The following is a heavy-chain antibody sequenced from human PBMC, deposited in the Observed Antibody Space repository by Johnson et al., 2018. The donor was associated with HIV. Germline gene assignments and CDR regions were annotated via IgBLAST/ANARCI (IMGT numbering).Heavy chain of an antibody. D-gene: IGHD3-10*01. J-gene: IGHJ3*02. CDR2: IYSGGRT. CDR3: ARRGITIVADAFDI. Sequence: VQLVESGGGLIQPGGSLRLSCAASGFTVSSNYMNWVRQAPGKGLEWVSVIYSGGRTGYADSVKGRFTISRDNAKKLLYLQMYSLRAEDTAFYYCARRGITIVADAFDIWGQGTMVTVSS. V-gene: IGHV3-53*01. CDR1: GFTVSSNY.